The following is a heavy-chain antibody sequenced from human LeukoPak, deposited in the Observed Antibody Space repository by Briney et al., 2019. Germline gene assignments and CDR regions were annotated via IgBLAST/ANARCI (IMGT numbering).Heavy chain of an antibody. D-gene: IGHD6-13*01. CDR3: ARVHAAAGDY. CDR2: ISSTSTYI. Sequence: GGSLRLSCAASGFTLSSYSMNWVRQAPGKGLEWASSISSTSTYIYYADSVKGRFTISRDNAKNSLYLQMNSLRAEDTAVYYCARVHAAAGDYWGQGTLVTVSS. V-gene: IGHV3-21*01. CDR1: GFTLSSYS. J-gene: IGHJ4*02.